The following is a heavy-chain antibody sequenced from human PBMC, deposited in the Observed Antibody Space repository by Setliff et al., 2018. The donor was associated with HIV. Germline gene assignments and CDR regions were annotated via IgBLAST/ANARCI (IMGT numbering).Heavy chain of an antibody. CDR1: GDSISSGSYY. D-gene: IGHD3-9*01. CDR2: IYTSGST. Sequence: PSETLSLTCSVSGDSISSGSYYWSWIRLPPGKGLEWIGYIYTSGSTDYNPSLKSRVTISVDTSKNQFSLKLSSVTAADTAVYYCARGGVLRYFDWAYWGQGTLVTV. J-gene: IGHJ4*02. V-gene: IGHV4-61*01. CDR3: ARGGVLRYFDWAY.